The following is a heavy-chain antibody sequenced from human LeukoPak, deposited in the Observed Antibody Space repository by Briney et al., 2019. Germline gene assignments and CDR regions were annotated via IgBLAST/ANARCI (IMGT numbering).Heavy chain of an antibody. Sequence: GGSLRLSCAASGFTFSSYGMHWVRQAPGKGLEWVAVISYDGSNKHYADSVKGRFTISRDNSKNTLYLQMNSLRAEDTAVYYCARVKYYYGSGSLPIDYWGQGTLATVSS. V-gene: IGHV3-30*03. D-gene: IGHD3-10*01. CDR1: GFTFSSYG. J-gene: IGHJ4*02. CDR3: ARVKYYYGSGSLPIDY. CDR2: ISYDGSNK.